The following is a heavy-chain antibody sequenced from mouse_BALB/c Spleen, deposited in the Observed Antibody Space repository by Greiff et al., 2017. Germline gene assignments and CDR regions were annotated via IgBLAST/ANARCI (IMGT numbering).Heavy chain of an antibody. V-gene: IGHV5-17*02. CDR3: ARCRYGDYAMDY. D-gene: IGHD2-14*01. CDR1: GFTFSSFG. J-gene: IGHJ4*01. Sequence: DVMLVESGGGLVQPGGSRKLSCAASGFTFSSFGMHWVRQAPEKGLEWVAYISSGSSTIYYADTVKGRFTISRDNPKNTLFLQMTSLRSEDTAMYYCARCRYGDYAMDYWGQGTSVTVSS. CDR2: ISSGSSTI.